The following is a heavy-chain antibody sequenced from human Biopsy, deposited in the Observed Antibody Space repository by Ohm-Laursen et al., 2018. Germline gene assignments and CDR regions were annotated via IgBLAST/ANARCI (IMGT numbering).Heavy chain of an antibody. V-gene: IGHV1-2*02. CDR1: GYTFTAFS. Sequence: SSVKVSCKPSGYTFTAFSVHWLRQAPGQGLEWMGWINPKSGDTDYPQNFQGRVSMTRDTSISTAYRDLSRLRSDDTAVYYCARGRRHCSGTCSRWYFDLWGRGTLVTVSS. J-gene: IGHJ2*01. CDR3: ARGRRHCSGTCSRWYFDL. D-gene: IGHD2-2*01. CDR2: INPKSGDT.